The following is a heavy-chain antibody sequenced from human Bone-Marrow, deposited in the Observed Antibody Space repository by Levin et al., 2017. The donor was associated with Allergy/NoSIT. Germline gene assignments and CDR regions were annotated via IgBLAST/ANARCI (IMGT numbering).Heavy chain of an antibody. D-gene: IGHD3-22*01. J-gene: IGHJ4*02. CDR1: GFTLNTRAMC. CDR3: ARTSVYDSSGYYLYYFDS. CDR2: IDWDDDK. Sequence: SGPTLVKPTQTLTLTCTFSGFTLNTRAMCVSWIRQSPGKALEWLARIDWDDDKSYTTSLRTRRTISKDTSKNQVVLTMTDMDPVDTATYYCARTSVYDSSGYYLYYFDSWGQGTLVTVSS. V-gene: IGHV2-70*11.